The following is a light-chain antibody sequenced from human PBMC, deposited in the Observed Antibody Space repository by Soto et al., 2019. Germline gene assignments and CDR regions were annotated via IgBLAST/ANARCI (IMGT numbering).Light chain of an antibody. CDR3: SSYASSDTLV. CDR2: DVS. V-gene: IGLV2-14*03. Sequence: QSALTQPASVSGSPGQSITISCTGSSSDVGAYNSVSWYQQHPGKAPKLMIYDVSHRPSGVSNRFSGSKSDNTASLTISGLQAEDEADYYCSSYASSDTLVFGGGTQLTVL. CDR1: SSDVGAYNS. J-gene: IGLJ2*01.